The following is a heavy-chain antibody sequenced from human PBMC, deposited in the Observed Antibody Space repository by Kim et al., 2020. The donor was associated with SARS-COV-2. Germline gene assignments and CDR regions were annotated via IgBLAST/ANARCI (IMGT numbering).Heavy chain of an antibody. CDR3: VKVDRAYYYNGMEV. Sequence: YADSVKGRFTISRDNSKNTLYLQMNSLRPDDTAVYYCVKVDRAYYYNGMEVWGQGTTVTVSS. V-gene: IGHV3-30*02. J-gene: IGHJ6*01.